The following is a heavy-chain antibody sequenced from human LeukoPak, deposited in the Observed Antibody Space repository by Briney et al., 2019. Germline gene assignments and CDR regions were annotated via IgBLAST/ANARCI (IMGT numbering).Heavy chain of an antibody. CDR3: ARVHSSGWYGNWYFDL. V-gene: IGHV3-74*01. Sequence: PGRSLRLSCAASGFTFSSYWMHWVRQAPGKGLVWVSRINSDGSSTSYADSVKGRFTISRDNAKNTLYLQMNSLRAEDTAVYYCARVHSSGWYGNWYFDLWGRGTLVTVSS. CDR2: INSDGSST. J-gene: IGHJ2*01. D-gene: IGHD6-19*01. CDR1: GFTFSSYW.